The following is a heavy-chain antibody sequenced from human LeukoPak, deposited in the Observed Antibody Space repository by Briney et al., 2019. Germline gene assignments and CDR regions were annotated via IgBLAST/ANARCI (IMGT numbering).Heavy chain of an antibody. CDR3: AKGPDYGDYLFDY. Sequence: ASVKVSCKASGYTFTGYYMHWVRQAPGQGLEWMGWINPNSGGTNYARKFQGRVTMTRDTSISTAYMELSRLRSDDTAVYYCAKGPDYGDYLFDYWGQGTLVTVSS. V-gene: IGHV1-2*02. CDR1: GYTFTGYY. J-gene: IGHJ4*02. CDR2: INPNSGGT. D-gene: IGHD4-17*01.